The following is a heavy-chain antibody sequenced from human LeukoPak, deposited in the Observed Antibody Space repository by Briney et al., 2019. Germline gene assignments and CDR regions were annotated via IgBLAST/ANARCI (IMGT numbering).Heavy chain of an antibody. J-gene: IGHJ3*02. D-gene: IGHD2-21*02. CDR3: AKETDGVDAFDI. V-gene: IGHV3-7*01. Sequence: GGSLRLSCAASGFTFSSYWMSWVRQAPGKGLEWVANIKQDGSEKYYVDSLKGRFTISRDNAKNSLYLQMNSLRAEDTAVYYCAKETDGVDAFDIWGQGTMVTVSS. CDR2: IKQDGSEK. CDR1: GFTFSSYW.